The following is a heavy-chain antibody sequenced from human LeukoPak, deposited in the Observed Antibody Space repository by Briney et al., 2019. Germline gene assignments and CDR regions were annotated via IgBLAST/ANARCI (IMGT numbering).Heavy chain of an antibody. CDR1: GGSFSGYY. Sequence: PSGTLSLTCAVYGGSFSGYYWSWIRQPPGKGLEWIGEINHSGSTNYNPSLKSRVTISVATSKNQFSLKLSSVTAADTAVYYCARGRPMVRGVPFDPWGQGTLVTVSS. CDR2: INHSGST. D-gene: IGHD3-10*01. CDR3: ARGRPMVRGVPFDP. J-gene: IGHJ5*02. V-gene: IGHV4-34*01.